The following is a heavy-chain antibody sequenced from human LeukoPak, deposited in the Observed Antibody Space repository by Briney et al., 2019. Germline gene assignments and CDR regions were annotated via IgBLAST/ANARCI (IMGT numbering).Heavy chain of an antibody. CDR1: GFTFSSYA. CDR2: ISGSGGST. V-gene: IGHV3-23*01. J-gene: IGHJ3*02. Sequence: GGSLRVSCAASGFTFSSYAMSWVRQAPGKGLEWVSAISGSGGSTYYPDSVKGRFTISRDNSKNTLYLQMNSLRAEDTAVYYCAKCVVAVAGINAFDIWGQGTMVTVSS. CDR3: AKCVVAVAGINAFDI. D-gene: IGHD6-19*01.